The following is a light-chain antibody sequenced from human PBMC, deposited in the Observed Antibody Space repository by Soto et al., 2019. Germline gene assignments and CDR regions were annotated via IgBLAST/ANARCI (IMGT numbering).Light chain of an antibody. CDR2: DAS. CDR1: QSVSSY. V-gene: IGKV3-11*01. CDR3: QQRTIWPPLT. J-gene: IGKJ4*01. Sequence: EIVLTQSPATLSLSPVERATLSCRASQSVSSYLAWYQKKPGQAPRLLIYDASNRATGIPARFSGSGSGTDFTLTISSLEPEDFAVYYCQQRTIWPPLTFGGGTKVEVK.